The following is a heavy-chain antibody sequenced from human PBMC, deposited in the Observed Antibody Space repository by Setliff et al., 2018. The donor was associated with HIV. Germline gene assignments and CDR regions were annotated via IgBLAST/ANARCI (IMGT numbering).Heavy chain of an antibody. D-gene: IGHD3-22*01. J-gene: IGHJ4*02. CDR2: IYHSGST. Sequence: SETLSLTCAVSGYSISSGYYWGWIRQPPGKGLEWIGSIYHSGSTYYNPSLKSRVTISVDTSKNQFSLKLSSVTAADTAVYYCAREIATYYYDSSGYCYFVYWGQGTLVTVSS. V-gene: IGHV4-38-2*02. CDR3: AREIATYYYDSSGYCYFVY. CDR1: GYSISSGYY.